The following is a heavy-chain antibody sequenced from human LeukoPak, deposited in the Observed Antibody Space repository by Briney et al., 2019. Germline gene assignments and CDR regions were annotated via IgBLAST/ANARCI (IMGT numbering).Heavy chain of an antibody. V-gene: IGHV1-8*01. CDR2: MNPNSGNT. Sequence: ASVKVSCKASGYTFTSYDINWVRQATGQGLEWMGWMNPNSGNTGYAQKFQGRVTMTRNTSISTAYMELSSLRSEDTAVYYCARGQSDYGDYGFGYWGQGTLVTVSS. D-gene: IGHD4-17*01. CDR1: GYTFTSYD. CDR3: ARGQSDYGDYGFGY. J-gene: IGHJ4*02.